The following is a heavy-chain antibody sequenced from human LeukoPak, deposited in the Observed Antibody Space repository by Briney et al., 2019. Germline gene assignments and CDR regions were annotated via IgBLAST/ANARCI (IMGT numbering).Heavy chain of an antibody. CDR3: ARLGSFYYYMDV. CDR2: IYLGDSET. CDR1: GSSFTSSW. V-gene: IGHV5-51*01. Sequence: GESLKISCQGSGSSFTSSWIGWVRQMPGKGPEWMGIIYLGDSETRYSPSFQGQVTISADKSNSTAYLQWSSLKASDTAKYYCARLGSFYYYMDVWGKGTTVTV. D-gene: IGHD1-26*01. J-gene: IGHJ6*03.